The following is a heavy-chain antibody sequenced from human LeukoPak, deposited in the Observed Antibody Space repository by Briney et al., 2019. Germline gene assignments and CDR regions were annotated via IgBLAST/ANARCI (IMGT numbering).Heavy chain of an antibody. D-gene: IGHD5-12*01. CDR2: INTYNGNT. V-gene: IGHV1-18*01. J-gene: IGHJ4*02. CDR3: ARDKSGYSGTYYDY. CDR1: GYTFPTYG. Sequence: ASVKVCCKASGYTFPTYGISWVREAPGQGLEWMGWINTYNGNTNYAQNFQGSLTMTPDTSTSTAYMELRSLRSDDTAVYYCARDKSGYSGTYYDYWGQGTLVTVSS.